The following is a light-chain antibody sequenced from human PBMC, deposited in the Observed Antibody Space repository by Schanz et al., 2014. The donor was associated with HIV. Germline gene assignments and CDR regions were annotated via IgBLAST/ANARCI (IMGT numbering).Light chain of an antibody. J-gene: IGKJ1*01. V-gene: IGKV3D-20*02. CDR1: KSVSSNY. CDR2: GAS. Sequence: EIVLTQSPATLSLSPGDRATLSCRASKSVSSNYFAWYQQKPGQAPRLLIYGASNRAAGIPDRFSGSGSGTDFTLTISRLEPEDFAVYYCQQYNNWPQTFGQGTKVEIK. CDR3: QQYNNWPQT.